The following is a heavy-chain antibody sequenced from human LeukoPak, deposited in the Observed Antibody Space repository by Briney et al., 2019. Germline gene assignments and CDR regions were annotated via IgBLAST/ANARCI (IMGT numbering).Heavy chain of an antibody. V-gene: IGHV3-23*01. CDR3: AKHSHDGSAPYYEVQLDY. CDR2: ISRSGVAT. D-gene: IGHD3-22*01. J-gene: IGHJ4*02. CDR1: GFTFTSFA. Sequence: PGGSLRLSCAASGFTFTSFAMSWVRQAPGKGLEWVSTISRSGVATYYANSVKGRFTISRDNSKNTVYVQMNSLRAEDTAIYYCAKHSHDGSAPYYEVQLDYWGQGTPVTVSS.